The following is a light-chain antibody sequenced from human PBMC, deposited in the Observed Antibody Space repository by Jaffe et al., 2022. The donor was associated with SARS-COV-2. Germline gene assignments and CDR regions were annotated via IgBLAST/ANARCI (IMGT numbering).Light chain of an antibody. Sequence: QSVLTQPPSASGTPGQRVTISCSGSSSNIGSHYVYWYQQLPGTAPKLLIYRNYQRPSGVPDRFSGSKSGTSASLAISGLRSEDEADYYCAAWDDSLSVVVFGGGTKLTVL. CDR1: SSNIGSHY. CDR3: AAWDDSLSVVV. CDR2: RNY. J-gene: IGLJ2*01. V-gene: IGLV1-47*01.